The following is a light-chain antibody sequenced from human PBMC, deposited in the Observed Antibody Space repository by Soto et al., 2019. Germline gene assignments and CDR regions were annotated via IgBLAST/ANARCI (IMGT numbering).Light chain of an antibody. CDR2: GTT. J-gene: IGKJ4*01. CDR3: EYNGTSIT. V-gene: IGKV3-20*01. CDR1: QSSDNNH. Sequence: EIVLTQSPGTLSLSPGERVTLACRASQSSDNNHLAWYQQKPGQAPSLLIDGTTNRATGIPGRFSGSGSGTDFTLTFSRLEHADFAVYYCEYNGTSITFGGGTNVEIK.